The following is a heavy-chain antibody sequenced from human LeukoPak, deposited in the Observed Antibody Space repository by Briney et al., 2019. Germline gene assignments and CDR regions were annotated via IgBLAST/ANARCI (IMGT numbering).Heavy chain of an antibody. V-gene: IGHV3-23*01. CDR2: ISVSGDRT. Sequence: GSLRLSCAASGFTFISYAMSWVRQAPGRGLDGGSAISVSGDRTYYGDAVKGRSTLSRDNSKTPLYLHMNSLRAEDTAVYYCAKTRPLDSSSWSHGDYWGQGTLATASS. CDR3: AKTRPLDSSSWSHGDY. D-gene: IGHD6-13*01. J-gene: IGHJ4*02. CDR1: GFTFISYA.